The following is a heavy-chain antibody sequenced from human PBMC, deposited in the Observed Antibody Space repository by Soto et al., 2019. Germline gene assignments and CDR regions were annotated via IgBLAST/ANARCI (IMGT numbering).Heavy chain of an antibody. CDR1: GFTFSSYG. V-gene: IGHV3-30*18. J-gene: IGHJ4*02. CDR3: AKDRGSGSYYSI. D-gene: IGHD3-10*01. Sequence: GGSLRLSCAASGFTFSSYGMHWVRQAPGKGLEWVAVISYDGSNKYYADSVKGRFTISRDNSKNTLYLQMNSLRAEDTAVYYCAKDRGSGSYYSIWGQGTLVTVS. CDR2: ISYDGSNK.